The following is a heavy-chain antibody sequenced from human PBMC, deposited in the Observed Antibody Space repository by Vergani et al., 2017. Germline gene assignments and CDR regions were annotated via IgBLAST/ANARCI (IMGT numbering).Heavy chain of an antibody. J-gene: IGHJ4*02. CDR1: GFTFSSYA. Sequence: EVQLVESGGGLVQPGGSLRLSCAASGFTFSSYAMSWVRQAPGKGLEWVSAISGSGGSTYYADSVKGRFTISRDNSKNTLYLQMNSLRAEDTAVYYCAKDLFSAWGLGGNFDYWGQGTLVTVSS. CDR2: ISGSGGST. CDR3: AKDLFSAWGLGGNFDY. V-gene: IGHV3-23*04. D-gene: IGHD1-26*01.